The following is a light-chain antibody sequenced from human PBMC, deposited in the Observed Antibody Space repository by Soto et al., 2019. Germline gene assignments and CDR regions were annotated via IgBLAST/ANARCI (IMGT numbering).Light chain of an antibody. CDR2: SNN. Sequence: QSVLTQPPSASGTPGQRVTISCSGSNSNIGRNTVNWYQQLPGAAPSLLIYSNNQRPSGVPDRFSGSKSGTSAFLAISGLQSEDEADYYCAAWDESPNVPVFGGGTKLTVL. CDR1: NSNIGRNT. J-gene: IGLJ3*02. CDR3: AAWDESPNVPV. V-gene: IGLV1-44*01.